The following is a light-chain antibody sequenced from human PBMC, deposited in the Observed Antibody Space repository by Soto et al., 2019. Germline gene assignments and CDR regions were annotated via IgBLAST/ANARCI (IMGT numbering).Light chain of an antibody. J-gene: IGKJ1*01. V-gene: IGKV1-5*01. CDR2: DAS. CDR1: QSISSW. CDR3: QQYNSYWRT. Sequence: DIQMTQSPSPLSASVGDRVTITCRASQSISSWLAWYQQKPGKAPKLLIYDASSLESGVPSRFSGSGSGTEFTLTISSLQPDDFATYYCQQYNSYWRTFGQGTKVEIK.